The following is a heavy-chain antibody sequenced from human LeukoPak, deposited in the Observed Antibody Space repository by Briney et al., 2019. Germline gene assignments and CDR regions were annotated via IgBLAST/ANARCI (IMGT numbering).Heavy chain of an antibody. CDR2: IRYDGSNK. Sequence: PGGSLRLSCAASGFTFSSYGMHWVRQAPGKGLEWVAFIRYDGSNKYYADSVKGRFTISRDNSKNTLYLQMNSLRAEDTAVYYCAKDLPKDDYYDSSGYYHLGDYWGQGTLVTVSS. V-gene: IGHV3-30*02. D-gene: IGHD3-22*01. CDR3: AKDLPKDDYYDSSGYYHLGDY. CDR1: GFTFSSYG. J-gene: IGHJ4*02.